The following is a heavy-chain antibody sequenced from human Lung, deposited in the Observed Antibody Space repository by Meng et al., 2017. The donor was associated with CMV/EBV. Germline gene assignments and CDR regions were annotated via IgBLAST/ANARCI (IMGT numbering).Heavy chain of an antibody. CDR3: ASPPINYYDSSGYYFFDY. J-gene: IGHJ4*02. CDR2: IYYSGST. Sequence: ISSSSYYWGWIRQPPGKGLEWIGSIYYSGSTYYNPSLKSRVTISVDTSKNQFSLKLSSVTAADTAVYYCASPPINYYDSSGYYFFDYWGQGTLVTVSS. V-gene: IGHV4-39*01. D-gene: IGHD3-22*01. CDR1: ISSSSYY.